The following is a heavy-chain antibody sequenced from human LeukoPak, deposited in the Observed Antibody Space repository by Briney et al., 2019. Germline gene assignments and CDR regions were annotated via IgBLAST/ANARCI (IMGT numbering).Heavy chain of an antibody. V-gene: IGHV5-51*01. CDR1: GYSFTSYW. Sequence: GESLKISCKGSGYSFTSYWIGWVRQMPGKGLEWMVIIYPGDSDTRYSPSFQGQVTISADKSISTAYLQWSSLKASDTALYYCARCYYDSSGAFDPWGQGTLVTVSS. CDR3: ARCYYDSSGAFDP. J-gene: IGHJ5*02. CDR2: IYPGDSDT. D-gene: IGHD3-22*01.